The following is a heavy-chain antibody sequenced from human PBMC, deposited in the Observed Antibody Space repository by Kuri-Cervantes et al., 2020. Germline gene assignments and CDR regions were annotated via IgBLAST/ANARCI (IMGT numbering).Heavy chain of an antibody. CDR1: GYTFTGYY. Sequence: ASVKVSCKASGYTFTGYYMHWVRQAPGQGLEWMGWINPNSGGTNYAQKFQGRVTMTRNTSISTAYMELSSLRSEDTAVYYCARDESAARPLYYYGMDVWGQGTTVTVSS. D-gene: IGHD6-6*01. CDR3: ARDESAARPLYYYGMDV. J-gene: IGHJ6*02. CDR2: INPNSGGT. V-gene: IGHV1-2*02.